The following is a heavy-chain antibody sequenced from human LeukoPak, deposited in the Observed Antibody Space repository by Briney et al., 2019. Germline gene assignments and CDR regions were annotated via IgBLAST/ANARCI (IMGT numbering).Heavy chain of an antibody. CDR3: GRRIAAAGKKDEVNWFDP. Sequence: SQTLSLTCTVSGGSISSGGYYWSWIRQHPGKGLEWIGYIYYSGSTYYNPSLKSRVTISVDTSKNQFSLKLSSVTAADTAVYYCGRRIAAAGKKDEVNWFDPWGQGTLVTVSS. J-gene: IGHJ5*02. CDR2: IYYSGST. D-gene: IGHD6-13*01. CDR1: GGSISSGGYY. V-gene: IGHV4-31*03.